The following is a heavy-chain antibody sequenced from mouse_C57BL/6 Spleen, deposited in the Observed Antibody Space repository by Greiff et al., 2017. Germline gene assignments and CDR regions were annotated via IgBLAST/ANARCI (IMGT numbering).Heavy chain of an antibody. J-gene: IGHJ4*01. V-gene: IGHV1-5*01. Sequence: EVQLQESGTVLARPGASVKMSCKTSGYTFTSYWMHWVKQRPGQGLEWIGAIYPGNSDTSYNQKFKGKAKLTAVTSASTAYMELSSLTNEDSAVYYCTKGLYYYGSSPYYYAMDYWGQGTSVTVSS. CDR2: IYPGNSDT. D-gene: IGHD1-1*01. CDR3: TKGLYYYGSSPYYYAMDY. CDR1: GYTFTSYW.